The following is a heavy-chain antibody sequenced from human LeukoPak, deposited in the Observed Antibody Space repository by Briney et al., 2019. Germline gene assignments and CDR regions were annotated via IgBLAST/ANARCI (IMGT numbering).Heavy chain of an antibody. J-gene: IGHJ5*02. V-gene: IGHV3-23*01. D-gene: IGHD2/OR15-2a*01. CDR3: AKAQAIFGHNWFDP. CDR2: ISGSGTTT. Sequence: PGASLRLSCAASGFTFSNYAMNWVRQAPGKGLEWVSFISGSGTTTQYADSVKGRFTISSDNSKNTLYLQMNSLRAEDTAVDYCAKAQAIFGHNWFDPWGQGTLVTVSS. CDR1: GFTFSNYA.